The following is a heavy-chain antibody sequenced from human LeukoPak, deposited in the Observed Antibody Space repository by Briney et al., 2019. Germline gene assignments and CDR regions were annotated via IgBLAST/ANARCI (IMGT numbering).Heavy chain of an antibody. CDR2: IRYDGTNK. Sequence: PGGSLRLSCAASGFTFSSYGMHWVRQAPGKGLEWVTFIRYDGTNKYYADSVKGRFTISRDNSKNTLHLQMNRLRAEDTAVYYCLRYCSGGSCYLDYWGQGTLVTVSS. CDR3: LRYCSGGSCYLDY. V-gene: IGHV3-30*02. J-gene: IGHJ4*02. CDR1: GFTFSSYG. D-gene: IGHD2-15*01.